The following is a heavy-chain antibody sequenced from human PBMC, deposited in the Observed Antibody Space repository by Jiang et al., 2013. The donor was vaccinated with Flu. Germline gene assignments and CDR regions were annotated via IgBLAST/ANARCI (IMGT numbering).Heavy chain of an antibody. V-gene: IGHV4-59*01. CDR2: VSYSGGT. CDR3: ARDKAPPGKRWFDP. J-gene: IGHJ5*02. D-gene: IGHD3-10*01. CDR1: GASITNYY. Sequence: SGSGLVKPSETLSLICTVSGASITNYYWSWIRQPPGKGLEWIGYVSYSGGTNYNPSLTSRVTISLTTSKKQFSLTLTSVTAADTAVYYCARDKAPPGKRWFDPWGQGTLVIVSS.